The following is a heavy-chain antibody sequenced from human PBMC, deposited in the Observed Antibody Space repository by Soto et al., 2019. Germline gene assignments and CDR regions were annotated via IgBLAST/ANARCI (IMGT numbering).Heavy chain of an antibody. CDR2: ISSSSSTI. J-gene: IGHJ4*02. V-gene: IGHV3-48*01. Sequence: EVQLVESGGGLVQPGGSLRLSCAASGFTFSSYSINWVRQAPGKGLEWVSYISSSSSTIYYADSVKGRFTISRDNAKNSLYLQMNSLRAEDTAVYYCARGAYYYDSSGLSYWGQGTLVTVSS. CDR3: ARGAYYYDSSGLSY. CDR1: GFTFSSYS. D-gene: IGHD3-22*01.